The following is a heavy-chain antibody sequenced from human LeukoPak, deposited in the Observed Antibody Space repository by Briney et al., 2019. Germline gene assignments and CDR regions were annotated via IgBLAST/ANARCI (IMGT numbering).Heavy chain of an antibody. CDR3: ARGLYGDYKIN. CDR2: IYYSGST. V-gene: IGHV4-31*03. Sequence: PSETLSFTCTVSGGSISSGGYYWSWIRQHPGKGLEWIGYIYYSGSTYYNPSLKSRVTISVDTSKNQFSLKLSSVTAADTAVYYCARGLYGDYKINWGQGTLVTVSS. J-gene: IGHJ4*02. CDR1: GGSISSGGYY. D-gene: IGHD4-17*01.